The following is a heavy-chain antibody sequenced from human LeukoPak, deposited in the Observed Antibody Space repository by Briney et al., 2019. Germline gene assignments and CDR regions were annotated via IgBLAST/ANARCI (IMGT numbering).Heavy chain of an antibody. CDR1: GYTFTGYY. Sequence: GASVKVSCKASGYTFTGYYMHWVRQAPGQGLEWMGRINPNSGGTNYAQKFQGRVTMTRDTSISTAYMELSRLRSDDTAVYYCARERLPLYYYDSSGYRLSDYWGQGTLVTVSS. J-gene: IGHJ4*02. V-gene: IGHV1-2*06. D-gene: IGHD3-22*01. CDR2: INPNSGGT. CDR3: ARERLPLYYYDSSGYRLSDY.